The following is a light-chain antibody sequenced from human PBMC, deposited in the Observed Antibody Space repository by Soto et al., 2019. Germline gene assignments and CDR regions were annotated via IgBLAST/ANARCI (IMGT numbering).Light chain of an antibody. Sequence: IVMTLSPAPLSVSPRGMATLSCRSRQRVCSTGACYQHTPGQAPRLLIYCASTMATVIPARFSGSGSGTAFTLTISSLQSEAFAVYYCTKYHNWHSLTFGHGNKVEIK. CDR2: CAS. V-gene: IGKV3-15*01. CDR3: TKYHNWHSLT. J-gene: IGKJ1*01. CDR1: QRVCST.